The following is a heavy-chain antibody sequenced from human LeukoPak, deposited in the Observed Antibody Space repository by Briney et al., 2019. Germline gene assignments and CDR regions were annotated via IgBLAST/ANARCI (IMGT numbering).Heavy chain of an antibody. CDR1: GFTFSSYA. V-gene: IGHV3-23*01. CDR3: AKGGSYYDFWSGYYHFDY. D-gene: IGHD3-3*01. CDR2: ISGGGGST. Sequence: GGSLRLSCAASGFTFSSYAMNWVRQAPGKGLEWVSVISGGGGSTCYADSVKGRFTISRDNSKNTLYLQMNSLRAEDTAVYYCAKGGSYYDFWSGYYHFDYWGQGTLVTVSS. J-gene: IGHJ4*02.